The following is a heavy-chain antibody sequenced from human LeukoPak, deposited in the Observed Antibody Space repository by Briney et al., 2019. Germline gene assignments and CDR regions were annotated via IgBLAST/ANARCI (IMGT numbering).Heavy chain of an antibody. CDR2: INHSGST. CDR1: GGSISSYY. CDR3: ARGRTLSGTPNAFDI. J-gene: IGHJ3*02. V-gene: IGHV4-34*01. Sequence: SETLSLTCTVSGGSISSYYWSWIRQPPGKGLEWIGEINHSGSTNYNPSLKSRVTISVDTSKNQFSLKLSSVTAADTAVYYCARGRTLSGTPNAFDIWGQGTMVTVSS. D-gene: IGHD1-14*01.